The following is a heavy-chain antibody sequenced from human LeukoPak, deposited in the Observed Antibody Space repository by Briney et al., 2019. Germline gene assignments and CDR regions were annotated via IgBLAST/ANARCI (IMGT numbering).Heavy chain of an antibody. CDR3: AKDPTAGWGYGGNRHYFDY. V-gene: IGHV3-30*18. Sequence: GRSLGLSCAASGFTFSSYGMHWVRQAPGKGLEWVAVISYDGSNKYYADSVKGRFTISRDNSKNTLHLQMNSLRAEDTAVYYCAKDPTAGWGYGGNRHYFDYWGQGTLVTVSS. D-gene: IGHD4-23*01. J-gene: IGHJ4*02. CDR1: GFTFSSYG. CDR2: ISYDGSNK.